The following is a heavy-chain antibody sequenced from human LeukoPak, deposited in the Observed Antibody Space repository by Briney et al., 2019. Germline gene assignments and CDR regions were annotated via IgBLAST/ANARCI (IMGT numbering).Heavy chain of an antibody. CDR1: GFTFSSYW. CDR3: ASLSYSSGWY. V-gene: IGHV3-74*01. Sequence: GGSLRLSCAASGFTFSSYWMHWVRQAPGKGLVWVSRINSDGSSTNYADSVKGRFTISRDNSKNTLYLQMNSLRAEDTAVYYCASLSYSSGWYWGQGTLVTVSS. D-gene: IGHD6-19*01. J-gene: IGHJ4*02. CDR2: INSDGSST.